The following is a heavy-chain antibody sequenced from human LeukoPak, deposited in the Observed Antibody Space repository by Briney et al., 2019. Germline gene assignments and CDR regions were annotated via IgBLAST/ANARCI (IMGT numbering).Heavy chain of an antibody. CDR2: ISDSGTT. CDR1: GDSVTSGGYF. CDR3: ARDVVVTSSPDAFDI. D-gene: IGHD2-21*02. J-gene: IGHJ3*02. Sequence: SETLSLTCTVSGDSVTSGGYFWTWIRQHPGKGLEWIGYISDSGTTSYNPSLKSRVSISVATSNNQFSLRLSSVTAADTAVYYCARDVVVTSSPDAFDIWGQGTMVTVSS. V-gene: IGHV4-31*03.